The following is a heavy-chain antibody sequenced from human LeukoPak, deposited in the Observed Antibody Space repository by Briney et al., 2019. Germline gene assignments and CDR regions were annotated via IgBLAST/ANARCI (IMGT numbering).Heavy chain of an antibody. J-gene: IGHJ3*02. CDR1: GYTFTAYY. D-gene: IGHD2-2*02. V-gene: IGHV1-2*02. CDR3: ARRIPAGIGAFDM. CDR2: INPNSGGT. Sequence: ASVKVSCKASGYTFTAYYMHWVRQAPGQGLEWMGWINPNSGGTNYAQKFQGRVTMTRDTSISTAYMELSRLRSDDTAVYYCARRIPAGIGAFDMWGQGTMVTVSS.